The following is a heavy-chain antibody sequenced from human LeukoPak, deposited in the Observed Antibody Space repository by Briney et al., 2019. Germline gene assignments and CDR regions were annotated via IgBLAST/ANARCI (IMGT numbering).Heavy chain of an antibody. Sequence: SGGSLRLSCAASGFTFSSYCMHWVRQAPGKGLEWVAYIRHDGSNKYTADSARGRFTLSRDNAKNTLYLQMNSLRAEDTAVYYCAKRGGTTVTTSTFHMDAWGKGTTVTVSS. CDR1: GFTFSSYC. CDR2: IRHDGSNK. J-gene: IGHJ6*03. V-gene: IGHV3-30*02. CDR3: AKRGGTTVTTSTFHMDA. D-gene: IGHD4-17*01.